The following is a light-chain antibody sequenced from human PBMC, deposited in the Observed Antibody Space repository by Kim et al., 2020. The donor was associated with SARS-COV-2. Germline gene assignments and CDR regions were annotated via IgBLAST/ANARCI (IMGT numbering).Light chain of an antibody. V-gene: IGKV3-15*01. Sequence: PGERATRSGRASQSVSSNLAWYQQKPGQAPRLLIYGASTRATGIPARFSGSGSGTEFTLTISSLQSEDFAVYYCQQYNNWPPPFTFGPGTKVDIK. CDR2: GAS. CDR1: QSVSSN. CDR3: QQYNNWPPPFT. J-gene: IGKJ3*01.